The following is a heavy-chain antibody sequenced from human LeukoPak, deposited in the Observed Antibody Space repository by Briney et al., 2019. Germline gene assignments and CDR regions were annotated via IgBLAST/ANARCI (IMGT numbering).Heavy chain of an antibody. CDR3: ARDSSSIVFGWFDP. V-gene: IGHV3-30-3*01. CDR2: ISYDGSNK. D-gene: IGHD6-6*01. CDR1: GFTFSSYA. J-gene: IGHJ5*02. Sequence: PGGSLRLSCAASGFTFSSYAMHWVRQAPGKGLEWVAVISYDGSNKYYADSVKGRFTISRDNSKNMLYLQMNSLRAEDTAVYYCARDSSSIVFGWFDPWGQGTLVTVSS.